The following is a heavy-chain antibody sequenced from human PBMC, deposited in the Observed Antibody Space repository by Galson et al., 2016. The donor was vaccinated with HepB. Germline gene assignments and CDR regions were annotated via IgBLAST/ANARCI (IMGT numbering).Heavy chain of an antibody. D-gene: IGHD3-10*01. CDR1: GGAVSGGSYH. CDR3: ARIYTGYNDGPGLYEY. J-gene: IGHJ4*02. V-gene: IGHV4-61*01. CDR2: IYYTGST. Sequence: SETLSLTCSVSGGAVSGGSYHWSWLRQPPGKGLEWMGYIYYTGSTNYNPSLKSRLTITLDTSKNQFSLKLNSVTAAETAVYYCARIYTGYNDGPGLYEYWGQGTLVTVSS.